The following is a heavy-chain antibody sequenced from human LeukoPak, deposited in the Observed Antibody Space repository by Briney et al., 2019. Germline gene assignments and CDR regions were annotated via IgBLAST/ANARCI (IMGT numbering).Heavy chain of an antibody. CDR2: VMYNTLHI. CDR3: AKAPVTTCRGAYCYPFDY. V-gene: IGHV3-21*04. CDR1: GFTFSDYN. D-gene: IGHD2-21*01. Sequence: PGGSLRLSCVGSGFTFSDYNMTWVRQAPGKGLEWVSSVMYNTLHIYYADSVEGQFTVSRDNAKNTLFLQMNRLRTEDAAVYYCAKAPVTTCRGAYCYPFDYWGQGTLVTVSS. J-gene: IGHJ4*02.